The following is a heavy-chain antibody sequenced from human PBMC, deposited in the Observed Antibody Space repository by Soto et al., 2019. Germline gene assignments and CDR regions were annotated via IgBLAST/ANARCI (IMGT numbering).Heavy chain of an antibody. CDR2: IYYSGST. CDR3: ARALGGDYFDY. D-gene: IGHD3-16*01. Sequence: SETLSPTCTVSGGSISSSIYYWGWIRQPPGKGLEWIGSIYYSGSTYYNPSLKSRVTISVDTSKNQFSLKLSSVTAADTAVYYCARALGGDYFDYWGQGTLVTVS. V-gene: IGHV4-39*01. CDR1: GGSISSSIYY. J-gene: IGHJ4*02.